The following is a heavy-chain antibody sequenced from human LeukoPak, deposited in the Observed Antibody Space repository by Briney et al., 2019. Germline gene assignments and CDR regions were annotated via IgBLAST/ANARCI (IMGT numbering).Heavy chain of an antibody. Sequence: GGSLRFSCAASGFTFSSYAMSWVRQAPGKGLEWVSAISGSGGSTYYADSVTGRFTISRENSKNTLYLQMNSLRAEDTAVYYCAKRAAAGTSSYYFDYWGQGTLVSVSS. V-gene: IGHV3-23*01. CDR1: GFTFSSYA. D-gene: IGHD6-13*01. CDR3: AKRAAAGTSSYYFDY. CDR2: ISGSGGST. J-gene: IGHJ4*02.